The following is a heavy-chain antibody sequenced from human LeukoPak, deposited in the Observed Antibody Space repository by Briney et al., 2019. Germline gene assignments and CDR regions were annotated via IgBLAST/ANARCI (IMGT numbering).Heavy chain of an antibody. D-gene: IGHD2-15*01. J-gene: IGHJ6*02. CDR3: AKDSWGGGMYQLYGMDV. V-gene: IGHV3-7*03. CDR1: GFTFSSYW. Sequence: GGSLRLSCAASGFTFSSYWMNWARQAPGKGLEWVASINHNGNVNYYVDSVKGRFTISRDNAKNSLYLQMSNLRAEDTAVYLCAKDSWGGGMYQLYGMDVWGQGTTVTVSS. CDR2: INHNGNVN.